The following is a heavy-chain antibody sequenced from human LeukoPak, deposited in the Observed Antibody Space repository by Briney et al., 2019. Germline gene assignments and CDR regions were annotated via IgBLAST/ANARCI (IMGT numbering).Heavy chain of an antibody. V-gene: IGHV3-30-3*01. J-gene: IGHJ4*02. CDR1: GFTFSSYA. D-gene: IGHD2-15*01. CDR2: ISYDGSNK. Sequence: PGGSLRLSCAASGFTFSSYAMHWVRQAPGKGLEWVAVISYDGSNKYYADSVKGRFTISRDNSKNTLYLQMNSLRGEDTAVYYCARSATPYSSGWQTSYWGQGTRVTVSS. CDR3: ARSATPYSSGWQTSY.